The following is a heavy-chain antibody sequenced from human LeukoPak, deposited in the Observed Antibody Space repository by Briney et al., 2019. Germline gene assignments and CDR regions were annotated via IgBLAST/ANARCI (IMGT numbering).Heavy chain of an antibody. CDR3: ARVDYILDY. V-gene: IGHV4-38-2*01. CDR1: RYSISSGYH. J-gene: IGHJ4*02. CDR2: IYRSGSA. Sequence: SETLSLTCAVSRYSISSGYHWAWIRQPPGQGLEWIGSIYRSGSAYYNPSLKSRVTISVDTSKNQFSLRVTSVTAADTAVYYCARVDYILDYWGQGTLATVSS. D-gene: IGHD4-11*01.